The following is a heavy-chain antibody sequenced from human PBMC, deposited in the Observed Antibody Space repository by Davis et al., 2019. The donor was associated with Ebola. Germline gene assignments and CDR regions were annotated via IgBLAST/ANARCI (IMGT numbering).Heavy chain of an antibody. V-gene: IGHV3-13*01. J-gene: IGHJ4*02. CDR1: GFTFSTYD. Sequence: GGSLRLSCAASGFTFSTYDMHWVRQSTGKGLEWVSGTGSAGDTYYLGSVRGRFTISRENAKNSLYLQMNSLRAEDTAVYYCAREGKYRDESRTFDYWGQGTLVTVSS. CDR2: TGSAGDT. CDR3: AREGKYRDESRTFDY. D-gene: IGHD2-2*01.